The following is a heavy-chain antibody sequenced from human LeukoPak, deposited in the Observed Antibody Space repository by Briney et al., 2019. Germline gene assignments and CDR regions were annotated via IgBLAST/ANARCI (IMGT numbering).Heavy chain of an antibody. D-gene: IGHD3-10*01. CDR3: ARDRGTYYYGSGTTVDY. CDR2: ISAYNGNT. Sequence: ASVKVSCKASGYTFTSYGISWVRQAPGQGLEWMGWISAYNGNTNYAQKLQGRVTMTTDTSTSTAYMEPRSLRSDDTAVYYCARDRGTYYYGSGTTVDYWGQGTLVTVSS. V-gene: IGHV1-18*04. J-gene: IGHJ4*02. CDR1: GYTFTSYG.